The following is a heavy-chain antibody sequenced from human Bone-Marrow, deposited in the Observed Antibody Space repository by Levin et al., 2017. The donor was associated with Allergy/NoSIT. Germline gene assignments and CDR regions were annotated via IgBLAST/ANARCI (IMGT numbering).Heavy chain of an antibody. Sequence: PGGSLRLSCAVSGFNFSNYWMSWVRQAPEKGLEWVANIKHDGSENYYVDSVKGRFTISRDNAKKSLYLQMNSLRVEDTAVYYCAKGRGWFDSWGQGTLVTVAS. CDR1: GFNFSNYW. V-gene: IGHV3-7*01. J-gene: IGHJ5*01. CDR3: AKGRGWFDS. CDR2: IKHDGSEN.